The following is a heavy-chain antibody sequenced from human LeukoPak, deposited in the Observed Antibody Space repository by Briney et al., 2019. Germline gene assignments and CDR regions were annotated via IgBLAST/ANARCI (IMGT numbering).Heavy chain of an antibody. V-gene: IGHV1-46*01. CDR1: GYTFTSYY. CDR3: ARSPPGQTAALSDGMDV. J-gene: IGHJ6*02. CDR2: TNPSGGST. D-gene: IGHD6-13*01. Sequence: GASVKVSCKASGYTFTSYYMHWVRQAPGQGLEWMGITNPSGGSTSYAQKFQGRVTMTRDTSTSTVYMELSSLRSEDTAVYYCARSPPGQTAALSDGMDVWGQGTTVTVSS.